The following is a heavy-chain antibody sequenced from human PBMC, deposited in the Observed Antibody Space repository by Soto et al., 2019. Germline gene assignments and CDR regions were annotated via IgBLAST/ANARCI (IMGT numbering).Heavy chain of an antibody. J-gene: IGHJ4*02. D-gene: IGHD5-12*01. Sequence: QVQLQQWGAGLLKPSETLSLTCAVYGGSFRGYYWSWIRQPPGKGLEWIGEINHSGSTNYNPSLNSRVTISVDTSKTQFSLKLSSGTAADTAAYYSARRGRRGYSGYYRYFDYWGQGTLVTVSS. CDR1: GGSFRGYY. V-gene: IGHV4-34*01. CDR3: ARRGRRGYSGYYRYFDY. CDR2: INHSGST.